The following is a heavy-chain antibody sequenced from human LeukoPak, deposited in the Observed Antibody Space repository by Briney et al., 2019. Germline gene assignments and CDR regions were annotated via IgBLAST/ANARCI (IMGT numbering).Heavy chain of an antibody. V-gene: IGHV1-24*01. CDR3: AAGRVSVLMVYAEYYFDY. D-gene: IGHD2-8*01. J-gene: IGHJ4*02. Sequence: RASVKVSCKVSGYTLTELSMHWVRQAPGKGLEWMGGFDPEDGETIYARKFQGRVTMTEDTSTDTAYMELSSLRSEDTAVYYCAAGRVSVLMVYAEYYFDYWGQGTLVTVSS. CDR1: GYTLTELS. CDR2: FDPEDGET.